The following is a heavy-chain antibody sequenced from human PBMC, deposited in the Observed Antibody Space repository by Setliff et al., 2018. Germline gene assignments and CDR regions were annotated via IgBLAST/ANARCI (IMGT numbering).Heavy chain of an antibody. D-gene: IGHD3-16*01. V-gene: IGHV4-31*03. CDR3: ARLPNYVWGSPVDY. CDR2: IYYSGSTS. J-gene: IGHJ4*02. CDR1: GGSISSGGYY. Sequence: SETLSLTCTVPGGSISSGGYYWSWIRQHPGKGLEWIGYIYYSGSTSYYNPSLKSRVTISVDTSKNQFSLTLSSVTAADTAVYYCARLPNYVWGSPVDYWGQGTLVTVSS.